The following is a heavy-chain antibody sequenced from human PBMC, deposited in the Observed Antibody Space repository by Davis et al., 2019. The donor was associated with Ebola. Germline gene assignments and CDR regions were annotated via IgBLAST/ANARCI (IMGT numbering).Heavy chain of an antibody. V-gene: IGHV3-23*01. J-gene: IGHJ4*02. CDR1: GFTFSTYA. CDR3: TRTPTAGL. D-gene: IGHD6-13*01. Sequence: PGGSLRLSCAGSGFTFSTYAMTWVRQAPGKGLEWVSRISGSGGDPHYADSVKGRFTISRDNSKNTLYLQMNSLKSEDTAVYYCTRTPTAGLWGQGTLVTVAS. CDR2: ISGSGGDP.